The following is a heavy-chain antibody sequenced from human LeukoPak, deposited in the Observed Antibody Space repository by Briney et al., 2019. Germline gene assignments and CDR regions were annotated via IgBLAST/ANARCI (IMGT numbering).Heavy chain of an antibody. CDR3: ARSKSIRYCSSTSCQTTGFIDY. CDR1: GFTFSSYG. J-gene: IGHJ4*02. V-gene: IGHV3-33*01. CDR2: IWYDGSNK. D-gene: IGHD2-2*01. Sequence: GGSLRLSCAASGFTFSSYGMHWVRQAPGKGLEWVAVIWYDGSNKYYADSVKGRFTISRDNSKNTLYLQMNSLRAEDTAVYYCARSKSIRYCSSTSCQTTGFIDYWGQGTLVTVSS.